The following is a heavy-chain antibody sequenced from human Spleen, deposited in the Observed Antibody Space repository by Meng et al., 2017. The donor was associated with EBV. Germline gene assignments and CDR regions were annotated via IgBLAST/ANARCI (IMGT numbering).Heavy chain of an antibody. CDR2: INQSGSI. Sequence: RWGAGLLKPSETLSLTCAVSGGSFSSYYWSWIRQPPGKGLEWIGEINQSGSIYYNPSLMGRVTISGDTSRNQFSLKLISVTAADTAVYYCARGPYYEWGQGTLVTVSS. CDR1: GGSFSSYY. J-gene: IGHJ4*02. V-gene: IGHV4-34*01. D-gene: IGHD1-26*01. CDR3: ARGPYYE.